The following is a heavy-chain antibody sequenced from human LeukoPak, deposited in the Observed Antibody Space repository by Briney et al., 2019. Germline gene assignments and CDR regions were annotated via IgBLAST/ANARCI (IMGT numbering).Heavy chain of an antibody. V-gene: IGHV1-46*01. J-gene: IGHJ4*02. CDR1: GYTFTSYY. D-gene: IGHD5-12*01. CDR2: INPSSGST. Sequence: ASVKVSCKASGYTFTSYYMHWVRQAPGHGLEWMGIINPSSGSTSYAQKFQGRVTMTRDTSTSTVYMELSSLRSEDTAVYYCARLATAPETPFDYWGQGTLVTVSS. CDR3: ARLATAPETPFDY.